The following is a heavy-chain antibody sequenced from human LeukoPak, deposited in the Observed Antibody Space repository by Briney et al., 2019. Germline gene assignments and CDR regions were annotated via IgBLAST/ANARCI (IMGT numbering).Heavy chain of an antibody. V-gene: IGHV3-30*18. Sequence: QPGRSLRLSCAASGFTFSSYGMHWVRPAPGKGLEWVAVISYDGSNKYYADSVKGRFTISRDNSKSTLYLQMNSLRAEDTAVYYCAKGYSSGWYALDYWGQGTLVTVSS. CDR3: AKGYSSGWYALDY. J-gene: IGHJ4*02. CDR2: ISYDGSNK. D-gene: IGHD6-19*01. CDR1: GFTFSSYG.